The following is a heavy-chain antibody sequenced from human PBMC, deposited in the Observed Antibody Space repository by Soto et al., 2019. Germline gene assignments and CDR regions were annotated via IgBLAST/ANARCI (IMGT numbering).Heavy chain of an antibody. Sequence: QVHLVQSGGEVTKPGASVKVSCKASGYTLKNYGIGWVRQAPGLGPEWVGWIKVDNGDTKYAEKLQGRVTLTTDTSTSTAYMELRNLRSDDTAFYYCARSRYYFDYWGQGTLVTVSS. CDR1: GYTLKNYG. V-gene: IGHV1-18*01. CDR2: IKVDNGDT. CDR3: ARSRYYFDY. J-gene: IGHJ4*02.